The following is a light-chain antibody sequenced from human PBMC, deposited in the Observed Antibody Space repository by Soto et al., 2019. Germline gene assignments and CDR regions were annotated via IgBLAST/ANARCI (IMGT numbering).Light chain of an antibody. CDR3: QQYNNWPALT. Sequence: EKGMTQSPATLSVSPGERATLSCRASQSVSSKLAWYQQKPGQAPRLLIYGASTRATGIPARFSGSGSGTEFTLIISSLQSEDSAVYYCQQYNNWPALTFGGGTKVEIK. V-gene: IGKV3-15*01. CDR2: GAS. J-gene: IGKJ4*01. CDR1: QSVSSK.